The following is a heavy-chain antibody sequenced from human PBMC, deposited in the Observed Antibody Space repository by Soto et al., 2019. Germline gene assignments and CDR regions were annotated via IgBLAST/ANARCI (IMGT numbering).Heavy chain of an antibody. CDR1: GYTFTSYY. CDR2: INPSGGST. CDR3: ARDLFFDSSGYYQPNLFDY. D-gene: IGHD3-22*01. V-gene: IGHV1-46*01. J-gene: IGHJ4*02. Sequence: ASVKVSCKASGYTFTSYYMHWVRQAPGQGLGWMGIINPSGGSTSYAQKFQGRVTMTRDTSTSTVYMELSSLRSEDTAVYYCARDLFFDSSGYYQPNLFDYWGQGTLVTVSS.